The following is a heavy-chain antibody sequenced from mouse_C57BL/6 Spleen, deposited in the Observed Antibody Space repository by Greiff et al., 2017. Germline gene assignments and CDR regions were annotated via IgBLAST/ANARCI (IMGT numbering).Heavy chain of an antibody. CDR3: ALDYYSSSYGYYAMDY. J-gene: IGHJ4*01. V-gene: IGHV14-3*01. D-gene: IGHD1-1*01. CDR1: GFTITNTY. CDR2: IDPANGNT. Sequence: EVHLVESVAELVRPGASVKFSCTASGFTITNTYMNWVKQRPEKGLEWIGGIDPANGNTKYAPKFPGKATITVDTSSTTAYLQLVSLTTEDTAVDDCALDYYSSSYGYYAMDYWGQGTSVTVSS.